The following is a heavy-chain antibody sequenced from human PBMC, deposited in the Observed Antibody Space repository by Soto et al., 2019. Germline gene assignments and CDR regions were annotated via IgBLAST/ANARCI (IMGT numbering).Heavy chain of an antibody. Sequence: GGSLRLSCAASGFTFSSYGMHWVRQAPGKGLEWVAVIWYDGSNKYYADSVKGRFTISRDNSKNTLYLQMNSLRAEDTAVYYCARDVYSSGSNWFDPWGQGTLVTGLL. D-gene: IGHD6-19*01. J-gene: IGHJ5*02. CDR2: IWYDGSNK. CDR3: ARDVYSSGSNWFDP. CDR1: GFTFSSYG. V-gene: IGHV3-33*01.